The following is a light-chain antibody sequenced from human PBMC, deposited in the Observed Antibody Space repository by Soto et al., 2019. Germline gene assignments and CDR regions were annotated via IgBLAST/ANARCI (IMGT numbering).Light chain of an antibody. CDR3: QQYGSPPPYT. Sequence: EIVLTQSPGTLSLSPGERATLSCRASQSVSINYLAWYQQKPGQAPRLLIYGASGRATGIPDRFGGGGSGTAVTLAISRLEPEAFGVYYCQQYGSPPPYTFGQGTKIEIK. V-gene: IGKV3-20*01. CDR1: QSVSINY. CDR2: GAS. J-gene: IGKJ2*01.